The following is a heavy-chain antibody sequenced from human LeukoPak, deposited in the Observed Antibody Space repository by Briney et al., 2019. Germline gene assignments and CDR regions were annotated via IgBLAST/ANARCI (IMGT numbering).Heavy chain of an antibody. J-gene: IGHJ3*01. CDR3: ASGSSSGWSDDAFDL. Sequence: SGTLILTCAGSGGPISSSNWWSGVRQPPGKGLEWIADICHSGSTNYNPSLKSRFTISIDESKNQFSLQLNTLRAADTAVYYCASGSSSGWSDDAFDLWGQGTMVTVSS. CDR1: GGPISSSNW. D-gene: IGHD6-19*01. V-gene: IGHV4-4*02. CDR2: ICHSGST.